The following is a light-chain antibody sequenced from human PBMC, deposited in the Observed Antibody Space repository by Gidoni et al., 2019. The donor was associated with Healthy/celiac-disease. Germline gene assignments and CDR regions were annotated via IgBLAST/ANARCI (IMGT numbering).Light chain of an antibody. CDR1: QSVLYSSNNKNY. V-gene: IGKV4-1*01. CDR2: WAS. Sequence: DIVMTQSPDSLALSLGDRATINCKSSQSVLYSSNNKNYLAWYQQKPGQPPKLLIYWASTRESGVPDRFSGSGSGTDFTLTISSLQAEDVAVYYCQQYYSTLALTFGGGTKVEIK. J-gene: IGKJ4*01. CDR3: QQYYSTLALT.